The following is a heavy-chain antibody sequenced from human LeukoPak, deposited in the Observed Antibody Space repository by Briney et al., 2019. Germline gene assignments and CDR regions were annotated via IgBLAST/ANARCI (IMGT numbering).Heavy chain of an antibody. D-gene: IGHD5-18*01. CDR1: GGTFSSYA. CDR3: ARNHYSYGSNWFDP. CDR2: IIPIFGTA. V-gene: IGHV1-69*05. J-gene: IGHJ5*02. Sequence: ASVKVSCKASGGTFSSYAISWVRQAPGQGLEWMGGIIPIFGTADYAQKFQGRVTITTDESTSTAYMELSSLRSEDTAVYYCARNHYSYGSNWFDPWGQGTLVTVSS.